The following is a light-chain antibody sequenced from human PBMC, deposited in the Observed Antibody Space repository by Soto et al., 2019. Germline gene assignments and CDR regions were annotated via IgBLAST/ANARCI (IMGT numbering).Light chain of an antibody. V-gene: IGKV1-9*01. Sequence: DIQLTRSPSFLSASVGDRITITCRASQGISNYLAWYQQKPGKAPELLVYSASTLQSGVPSRFSGGVSETEFSLTLGTLQTEDCATYEGLQLFRYTLTVGGWTKVEIK. J-gene: IGKJ4*01. CDR3: LQLFRYTLT. CDR1: QGISNY. CDR2: SAS.